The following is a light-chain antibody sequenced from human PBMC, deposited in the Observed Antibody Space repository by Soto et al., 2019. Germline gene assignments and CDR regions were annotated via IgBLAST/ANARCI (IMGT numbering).Light chain of an antibody. CDR2: AAS. J-gene: IGKJ2*01. Sequence: DIQMTQSPSSLSASVGDRVAITCRASQSISTYLNWYQQKPGKAPKLLIYAASSLQRGVPSRFSGSGSGTDCTLTISRLQPEDFASYYCQQSYSTPDTFCQGTKVEIK. CDR3: QQSYSTPDT. CDR1: QSISTY. V-gene: IGKV1-39*01.